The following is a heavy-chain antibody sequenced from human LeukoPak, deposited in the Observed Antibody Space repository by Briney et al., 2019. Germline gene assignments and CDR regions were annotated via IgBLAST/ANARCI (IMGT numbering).Heavy chain of an antibody. CDR1: GFTFSSYR. CDR3: ARRGSYSLFDY. CDR2: MKQDGSEI. V-gene: IGHV3-7*01. Sequence: GGSLRLSCEASGFTFSSYRMSWVRQAPGKGLEWVANMKQDGSEIYCVGSVRGRFTISRDNAKNSLYLQMNSLRAEDTAVYYCARRGSYSLFDYWGPGTLVTVSS. J-gene: IGHJ4*02. D-gene: IGHD1-26*01.